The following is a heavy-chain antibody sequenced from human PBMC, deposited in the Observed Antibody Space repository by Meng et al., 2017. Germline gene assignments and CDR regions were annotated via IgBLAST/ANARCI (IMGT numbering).Heavy chain of an antibody. Sequence: GESLKISCAASGFTFDDYAMHWVRQAPGKGLEWVSLISWDGGSTYYADSVKGRFTIYRDNSKNSLYLQMNSLRAEDAALYYYAKDIRDRGPEEYYGMDVWGQGTTVTVSS. J-gene: IGHJ6*02. V-gene: IGHV3-43D*03. D-gene: IGHD3-10*01. CDR1: GFTFDDYA. CDR3: AKDIRDRGPEEYYGMDV. CDR2: ISWDGGST.